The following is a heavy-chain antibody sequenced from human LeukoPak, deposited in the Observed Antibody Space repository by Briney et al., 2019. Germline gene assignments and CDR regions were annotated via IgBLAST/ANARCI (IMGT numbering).Heavy chain of an antibody. Sequence: PGGSLRLSCEDSGFTFKSYEMNWVRQAPGKGLEWVSSISSSSSYIYYADSVKGRFTISRDNAKNSLYLQMNSLRAEDTAVYYCARDVPYYYESSGYYSLGFDIWGQGTMVTVSS. CDR2: ISSSSSYI. J-gene: IGHJ3*02. CDR1: GFTFKSYE. D-gene: IGHD3-22*01. CDR3: ARDVPYYYESSGYYSLGFDI. V-gene: IGHV3-21*01.